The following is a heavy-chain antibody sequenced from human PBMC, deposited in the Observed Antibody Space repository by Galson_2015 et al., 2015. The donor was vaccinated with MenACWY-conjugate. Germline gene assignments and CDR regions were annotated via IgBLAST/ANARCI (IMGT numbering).Heavy chain of an antibody. CDR3: ARVDMADYGDYARDV. V-gene: IGHV3-74*01. CDR2: INSDGSST. Sequence: SLRLSCAASGFTFSSYWMHWVRQAPGKGLVWVSRINSDGSSTSYADSVKGRFTISRDNAKNTLYLQMNSLRAEDTAVYYCARVDMADYGDYARDVWGKGTTVTVSS. CDR1: GFTFSSYW. D-gene: IGHD4-17*01. J-gene: IGHJ6*04.